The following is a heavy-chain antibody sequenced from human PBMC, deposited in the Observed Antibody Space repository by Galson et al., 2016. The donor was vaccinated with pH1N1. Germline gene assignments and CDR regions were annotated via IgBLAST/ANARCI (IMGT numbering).Heavy chain of an antibody. CDR3: TRDRAFGDYGGASDI. Sequence: LRLSCAASGFTFSRYWMHWVRQGPGKGLVWVSRINSDGSSRSHADSVEGRFTISRDNAKKTLYQQMNSLRAEDTGVYYCTRDRAFGDYGGASDIWGQGTMVTVSS. D-gene: IGHD4/OR15-4a*01. CDR1: GFTFSRYW. J-gene: IGHJ3*02. CDR2: INSDGSSR. V-gene: IGHV3-74*01.